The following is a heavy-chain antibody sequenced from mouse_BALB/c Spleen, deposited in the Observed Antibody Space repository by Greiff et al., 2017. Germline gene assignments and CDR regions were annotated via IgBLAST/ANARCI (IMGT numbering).Heavy chain of an antibody. CDR2: INPSNGGT. V-gene: IGHV1S81*02. Sequence: QVQLQQSGAELVKPGASVKLSCKASGYTFTSYYMYWVKQRPGQGLEWIGEINPSNGGTNFNEKFKSKATLTVDKSSSTAYMQLSSLTSEDSAVYYCTRGRYDVDDYWGQGTTLTVSS. J-gene: IGHJ2*01. D-gene: IGHD2-14*01. CDR3: TRGRYDVDDY. CDR1: GYTFTSYY.